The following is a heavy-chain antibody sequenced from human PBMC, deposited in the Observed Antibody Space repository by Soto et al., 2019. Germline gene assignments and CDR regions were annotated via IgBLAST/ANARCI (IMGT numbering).Heavy chain of an antibody. Sequence: ASVKVSCKXSGYTFTSYDINWVRQATGQGLEWMGWMNPNSGNTGYAQKFQGRVTMTRNTSISTAYMELSSLRSEDTAVYYCARCIAAAGTSDYWGQGTLVTVS. CDR2: MNPNSGNT. J-gene: IGHJ4*02. CDR1: GYTFTSYD. D-gene: IGHD6-13*01. CDR3: ARCIAAAGTSDY. V-gene: IGHV1-8*01.